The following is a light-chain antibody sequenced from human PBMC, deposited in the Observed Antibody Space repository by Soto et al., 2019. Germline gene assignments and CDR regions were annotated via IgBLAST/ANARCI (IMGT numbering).Light chain of an antibody. V-gene: IGLV2-14*01. J-gene: IGLJ1*01. CDR3: SSYTSSSTYV. Sequence: QSALTQPASVSGSPGQSITISCTGTSSDVGSYNYVSWYQQHPVKAPKLMIYDVSNRPSGVSNRFSGSKSGNTASLTISGLQAEDEADYYCSSYTSSSTYVFGTGTKLTVL. CDR1: SSDVGSYNY. CDR2: DVS.